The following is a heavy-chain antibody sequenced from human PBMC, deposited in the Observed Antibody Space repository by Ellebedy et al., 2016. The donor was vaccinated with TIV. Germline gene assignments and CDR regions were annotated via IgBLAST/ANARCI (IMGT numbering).Heavy chain of an antibody. CDR3: TRDCSGGNCYYYYGMDV. Sequence: GGSLRLXXTASGFTFGDYAMSWFRQAPGKGLEWVGFIRSKAYGGTTEYAASVKGRFTISRDDAKSIAYLQMNSLKTEDTAVYYCTRDCSGGNCYYYYGMDVWGQGTTVTVSS. CDR1: GFTFGDYA. V-gene: IGHV3-49*03. CDR2: IRSKAYGGTT. D-gene: IGHD2-15*01. J-gene: IGHJ6*02.